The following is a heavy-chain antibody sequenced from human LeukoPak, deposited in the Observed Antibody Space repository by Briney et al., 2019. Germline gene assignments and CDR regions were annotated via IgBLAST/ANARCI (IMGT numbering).Heavy chain of an antibody. CDR2: ITASGTAM. CDR3: ASSGSYRFDY. Sequence: GGSLRLSCAASGFTFSSYSMNWVRQAPGKGLEWVSHITASGTAMFYADSVKGRFTISRDNAKNSLYLQMNSPRDEDTAVCYCASSGSYRFDYWGQGTLVTVSS. CDR1: GFTFSSYS. J-gene: IGHJ4*02. V-gene: IGHV3-48*02. D-gene: IGHD1-26*01.